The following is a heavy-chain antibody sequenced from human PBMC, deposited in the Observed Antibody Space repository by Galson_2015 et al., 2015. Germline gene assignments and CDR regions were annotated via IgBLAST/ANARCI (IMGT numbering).Heavy chain of an antibody. V-gene: IGHV1-2*06. CDR1: GYTFSDYY. D-gene: IGHD6-13*01. J-gene: IGHJ4*02. CDR2: INPNSGGT. Sequence: SVKVSCKASGYTFSDYYMHWVRQAPGQGLEWMGRINPNSGGTDYAQKFQGRVTMTRDTSFSTAYMELSRLRSDDTAVYYCAVAYTSAWYVDCWGQGTLVTVSS. CDR3: AVAYTSAWYVDC.